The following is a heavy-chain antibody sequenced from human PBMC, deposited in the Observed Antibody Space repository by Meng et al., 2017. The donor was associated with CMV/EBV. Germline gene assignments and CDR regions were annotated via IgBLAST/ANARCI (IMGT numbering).Heavy chain of an antibody. J-gene: IGHJ6*02. D-gene: IGHD3-22*01. CDR3: AKDMIVGGMDV. CDR1: GFTFDDYA. V-gene: IGHV3-9*03. Sequence: SLKISCAASGFTFDDYAMHWVRQAPGKGLEWVPGISWNSGSIGYADSVKGRFTISRDNAKNSLYLQMNSLRAEDMALYYCAKDMIVGGMDVWGQGTTVTVS. CDR2: ISWNSGSI.